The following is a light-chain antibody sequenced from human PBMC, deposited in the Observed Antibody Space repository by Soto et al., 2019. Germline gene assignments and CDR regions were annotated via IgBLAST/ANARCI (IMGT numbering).Light chain of an antibody. V-gene: IGLV1-51*01. CDR1: SSDIGNNY. J-gene: IGLJ1*01. Sequence: QCALTQPPSVFAAPGQKVTISCSGSSSDIGNNYVSWYQQLPGTAPKLLIYDNNKRPSGIPDRFSGSKSGTSATLGITGLQTGDEADNYCGTWDSSLSAFYVFGTGTKVTVL. CDR3: GTWDSSLSAFYV. CDR2: DNN.